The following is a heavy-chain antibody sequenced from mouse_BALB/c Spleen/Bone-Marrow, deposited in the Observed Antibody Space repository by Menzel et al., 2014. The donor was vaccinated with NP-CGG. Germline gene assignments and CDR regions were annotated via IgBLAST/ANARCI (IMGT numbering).Heavy chain of an antibody. V-gene: IGHV2-6-7*01. CDR1: GFSLTDYG. CDR2: IWGDGRT. J-gene: IGHJ2*01. D-gene: IGHD1-1*01. CDR3: ARNYYDSSFYFDY. Sequence: VQLVESGPGLVAPSQSLSITCTVSGFSLTDYGLNWVRQPPGKGLEWLGMIWGDGRTDYNSALKSRLSISKDNSKSQVFLKMNSLQTDDTARYYCARNYYDSSFYFDYWGQGTTLTVSS.